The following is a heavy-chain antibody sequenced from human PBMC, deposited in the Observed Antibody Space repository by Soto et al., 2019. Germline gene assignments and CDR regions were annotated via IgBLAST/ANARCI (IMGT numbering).Heavy chain of an antibody. CDR1: GGTFSSYA. D-gene: IGHD2-15*01. J-gene: IGHJ4*02. V-gene: IGHV1-69*13. CDR3: ARDLFLQDRPFDY. CDR2: IIPIFGTA. Sequence: SVKVSCKASGGTFSSYAISWVRQAPGQGLEWMGGIIPIFGTANYAQKFQGRVTITADESTSTAYMELSSLRSEDTAVYYCARDLFLQDRPFDYWGQGTLVTAPQ.